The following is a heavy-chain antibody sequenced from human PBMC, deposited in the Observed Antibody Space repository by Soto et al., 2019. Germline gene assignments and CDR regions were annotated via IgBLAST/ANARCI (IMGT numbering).Heavy chain of an antibody. D-gene: IGHD2-2*02. V-gene: IGHV3-30-3*01. Sequence: GGSLRLSCAASGFTFSGYAMHWVRQAPGKGLEWVAVISYDGSNKYYADSVKGRFTISRDNSKNTLYLQMNSLRAEDTAVYYCASGSEAAIHFDYWGQGTVVTV. CDR2: ISYDGSNK. J-gene: IGHJ4*02. CDR3: ASGSEAAIHFDY. CDR1: GFTFSGYA.